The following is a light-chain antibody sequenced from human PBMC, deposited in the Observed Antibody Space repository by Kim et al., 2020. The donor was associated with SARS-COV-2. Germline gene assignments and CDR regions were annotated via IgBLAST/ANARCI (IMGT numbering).Light chain of an antibody. V-gene: IGLV2-14*03. CDR1: SSDVGGYNY. CDR2: DVS. Sequence: QSALTHPASVSGSPGQSITISCTGTSSDVGGYNYVSWYQQHPGKAPKLMIYDVSNRPSGVSNRFSGSKSGNTASLTVSGLQAEDEADYYCSSYTSSSTLLFGGGTQLTVL. CDR3: SSYTSSSTLL. J-gene: IGLJ2*01.